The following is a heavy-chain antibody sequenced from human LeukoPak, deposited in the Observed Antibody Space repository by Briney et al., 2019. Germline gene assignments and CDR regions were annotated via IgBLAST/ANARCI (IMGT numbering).Heavy chain of an antibody. CDR1: GFTFSSYW. CDR3: AREQGVVVPAAEIDY. V-gene: IGHV3-7*01. J-gene: IGHJ4*02. Sequence: GGSLRLSCAASGFTFSSYWMSWVRQAPGKGLEWVANIKQDGSEKYYVDSVKGRFTISRDNAKNSLYLQMNSLRAEDTAVYYCAREQGVVVPAAEIDYWGQGTLVTVSS. CDR2: IKQDGSEK. D-gene: IGHD2-2*01.